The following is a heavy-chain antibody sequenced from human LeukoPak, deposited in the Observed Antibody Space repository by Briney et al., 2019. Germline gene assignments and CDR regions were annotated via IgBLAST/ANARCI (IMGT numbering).Heavy chain of an antibody. CDR3: AADGQLIGDAFDI. J-gene: IGHJ3*02. Sequence: ASVKVSCKASGFTFTRSSVQWMRQARGQRLEWIGWIVVGRGNTNYAQKFKERVTITRDISTSTAYMELSSLRSEDTAVYYCAADGQLIGDAFDIWGQGTTVTVSS. CDR1: GFTFTRSS. D-gene: IGHD5-18*01. V-gene: IGHV1-58*01. CDR2: IVVGRGNT.